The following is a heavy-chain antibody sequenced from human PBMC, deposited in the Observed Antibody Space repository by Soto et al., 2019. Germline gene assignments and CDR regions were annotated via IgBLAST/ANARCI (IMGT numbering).Heavy chain of an antibody. CDR2: INHSGST. CDR3: ARGPGYSYGLPAFGY. Sequence: SETLSLSCAVEGGSCSGYYWSWIRQPPGKGLEWIGEINHSGSTNYNPSLKSRVTISVDTSKNQFSLKLSSVTAADTAVYYCARGPGYSYGLPAFGYWGQGTLVTVSS. CDR1: GGSCSGYY. V-gene: IGHV4-34*01. J-gene: IGHJ4*02. D-gene: IGHD5-18*01.